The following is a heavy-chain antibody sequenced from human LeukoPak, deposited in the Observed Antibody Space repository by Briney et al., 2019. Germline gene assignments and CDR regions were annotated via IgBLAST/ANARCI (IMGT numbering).Heavy chain of an antibody. CDR1: GFTFSSYS. CDR3: ANGKGAFDI. V-gene: IGHV3-23*01. CDR2: ISGSGGST. J-gene: IGHJ3*02. Sequence: GGSLRLSCAASGFTFSSYSMNWVRQAPGKGLEWVSAISGSGGSTYYADSVKGRFTISRDNSKNTLYLQMNSLRAEDTAVYYCANGKGAFDIWGQGTMVTVSS.